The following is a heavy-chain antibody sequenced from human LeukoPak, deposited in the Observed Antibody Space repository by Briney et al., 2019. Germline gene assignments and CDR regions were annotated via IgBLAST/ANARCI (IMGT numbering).Heavy chain of an antibody. CDR3: ARAGGTYYVIAFDI. CDR2: IKQDGSEK. CDR1: GFTFSSSW. Sequence: GGSLRLSCAASGFTFSSSWMSWVRQAPGKGLEWVANIKQDGSEKYYVASVKGRFTISRDNAKNSLYLQMNSLRAEDTAVYYCARAGGTYYVIAFDIWSQGTMVTVSS. V-gene: IGHV3-7*01. J-gene: IGHJ3*02. D-gene: IGHD1-26*01.